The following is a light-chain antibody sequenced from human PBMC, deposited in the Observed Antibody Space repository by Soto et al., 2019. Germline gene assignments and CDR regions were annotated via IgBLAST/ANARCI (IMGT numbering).Light chain of an antibody. CDR3: QQGNSFPFT. Sequence: DIQITQSPSSVSASVGDRVTVTCRASHNVSSWLAWYQQTPGKAPNLLIFGASTLQRGVPSRFSGSGSGTEFSLTISSLQPEDFGTYFCQQGNSFPFTFGPG. CDR2: GAS. CDR1: HNVSSW. V-gene: IGKV1-12*02. J-gene: IGKJ3*01.